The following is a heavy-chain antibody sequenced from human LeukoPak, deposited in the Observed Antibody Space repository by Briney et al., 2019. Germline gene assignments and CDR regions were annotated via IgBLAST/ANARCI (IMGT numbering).Heavy chain of an antibody. CDR2: IIPIFGTP. D-gene: IGHD2-21*02. Sequence: GASVKVSCKTSGGTSSSYTISWVRQAPGQGLEWMGGIIPIFGTPHYAQKFQDRVTITADASTSTAYMELSSLRSEDTAVYYCARAYMTATRHFDSWGQGTLVTVSS. J-gene: IGHJ4*02. CDR1: GGTSSSYT. V-gene: IGHV1-69*01. CDR3: ARAYMTATRHFDS.